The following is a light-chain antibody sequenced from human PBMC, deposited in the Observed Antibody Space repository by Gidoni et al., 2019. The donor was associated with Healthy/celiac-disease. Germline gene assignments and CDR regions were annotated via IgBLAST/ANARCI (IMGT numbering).Light chain of an antibody. CDR1: QSFSSY. Sequence: EILLTQSPATLSLSPGERATLSCRASQSFSSYLAWYQPKPGQAPRLLIDDASNRATGIPARFSGSGSGTDFTLTISSLEPEDFAVYYCRQRSNWPPTFGGGTKVEIK. J-gene: IGKJ4*01. CDR2: DAS. V-gene: IGKV3-11*01. CDR3: RQRSNWPPT.